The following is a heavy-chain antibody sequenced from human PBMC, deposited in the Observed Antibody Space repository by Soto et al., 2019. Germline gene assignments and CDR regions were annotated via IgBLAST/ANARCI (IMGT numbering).Heavy chain of an antibody. CDR2: TIPELGTS. J-gene: IGHJ4*02. D-gene: IGHD4-17*01. CDR3: ARTSMTRIDY. V-gene: IGHV1-69*10. CDR1: GGFNNYA. Sequence: VKVSCKASGGFNNYAVSWVRQAPGQGLEWMGVTIPELGTSNYAQRLQGRVTITVDKATNTAYLNLTTLTSEDTAIYYCARTSMTRIDYWGQGTLVTVSS.